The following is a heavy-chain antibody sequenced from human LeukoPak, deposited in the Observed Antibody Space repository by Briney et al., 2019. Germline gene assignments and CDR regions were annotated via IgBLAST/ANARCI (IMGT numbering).Heavy chain of an antibody. CDR2: IKQDGSEK. CDR1: GFTFSSYW. Sequence: GGSLRLSCAASGFTFSSYWMSWVRQAPGKGLEWVANIKQDGSEKYYVDSVKGRFTISRDNAKNSLYLQMNSLRAEDTAVYYCARDRTRYDSSGYDYWGQGTLVTVSS. CDR3: ARDRTRYDSSGYDY. D-gene: IGHD3-22*01. V-gene: IGHV3-7*01. J-gene: IGHJ4*02.